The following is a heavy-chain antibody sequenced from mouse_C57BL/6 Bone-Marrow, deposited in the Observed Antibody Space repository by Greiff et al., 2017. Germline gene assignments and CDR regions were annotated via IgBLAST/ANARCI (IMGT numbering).Heavy chain of an antibody. CDR2: IYPGNSDT. D-gene: IGHD1-1*01. CDR1: GYTFTSYW. V-gene: IGHV1-5*01. Sequence: EVQLQQSGTVLARPGASVKMSCKTSGYTFTSYWMHWVKQRPGQGLVWIGAIYPGNSDTSYNQKFKGKAKLTAVTSASTAYMELSSLTNEDSAVYYCTKGVLTKEFAYWGQGTLVTVSA. CDR3: TKGVLTKEFAY. J-gene: IGHJ3*01.